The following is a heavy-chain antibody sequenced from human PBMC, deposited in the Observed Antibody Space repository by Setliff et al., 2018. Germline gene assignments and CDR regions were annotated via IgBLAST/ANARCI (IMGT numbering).Heavy chain of an antibody. CDR2: IHSSGNT. V-gene: IGHV4-4*08. D-gene: IGHD2-8*01. Sequence: PSETLSLTCTVSDVSISGYYWSWIRQPPGKGLEWIGYIHSSGNTNYNPSFKSRVTISVDTSKNQFSLNLTSVTAADTAVYYCARERFYCTNGVCYRPFDYWGQGTLVTVSS. CDR3: ARERFYCTNGVCYRPFDY. CDR1: DVSISGYY. J-gene: IGHJ4*02.